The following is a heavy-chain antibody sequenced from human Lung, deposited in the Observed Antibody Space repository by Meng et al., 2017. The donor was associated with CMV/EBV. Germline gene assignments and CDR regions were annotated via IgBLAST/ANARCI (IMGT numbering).Heavy chain of an antibody. CDR2: INHSGST. V-gene: IGHV4-34*01. CDR3: ARRRIGYCSSTSCLNFDY. D-gene: IGHD2-2*01. CDR1: GGSFSGYY. J-gene: IGHJ4*02. Sequence: GSLRLXCAVYGGSFSGYYWSWIRQPPGKGLEWIGEINHSGSTNYNPSLKSRVTISVDTSKNQFSLKLSSVTAADTAVYYCARRRIGYCSSTSCLNFDYWGQGTLVTVSS.